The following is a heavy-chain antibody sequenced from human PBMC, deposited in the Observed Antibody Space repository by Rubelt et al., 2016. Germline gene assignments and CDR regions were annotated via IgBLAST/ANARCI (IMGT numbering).Heavy chain of an antibody. Sequence: QLQLQESGPGLVKPAETLSLTCTVSGGSISSSGVHWAWLRQPPGKGLEWIGTIYYSGSTYYNPSLKSRVTISVDTSKNQFSLKVSSVTAADTAIDYCARDPWMVPLLFDPWGQGTLVTVSS. J-gene: IGHJ5*02. CDR3: ARDPWMVPLLFDP. D-gene: IGHD6-19*01. V-gene: IGHV4-39*07. CDR1: GGSISSSGVH. CDR2: IYYSGST.